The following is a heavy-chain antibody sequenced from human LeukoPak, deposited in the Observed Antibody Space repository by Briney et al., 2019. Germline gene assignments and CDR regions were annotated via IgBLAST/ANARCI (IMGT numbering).Heavy chain of an antibody. J-gene: IGHJ1*01. CDR2: IHHSGST. D-gene: IGHD6-6*01. V-gene: IGHV4-61*01. Sequence: SETLSLTCTVSGGSVSSGSYYWSWIRQPPGKGLEWIGYIHHSGSTNYNPSLQSRVTISVDTSKNQFSLNLNSVTAADTAVYYCARGGAARLHFQNWGQGTLVTVSS. CDR3: ARGGAARLHFQN. CDR1: GGSVSSGSYY.